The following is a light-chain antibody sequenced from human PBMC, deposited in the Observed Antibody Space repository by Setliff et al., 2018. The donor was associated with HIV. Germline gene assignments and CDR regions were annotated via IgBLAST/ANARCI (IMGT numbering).Light chain of an antibody. CDR2: ELS. V-gene: IGLV2-8*01. CDR3: ASYAGDGVHDIYV. CDR1: SSDIGSHNH. Sequence: QSALTQPPSASWSPGQSVAISCTGTSSDIGSHNHVSWYQQYPGKAPKLMIYELSQRPSGVPDRFSGSKSGNTASLTVSGLQAEDEADYYCASYAGDGVHDIYVFGTGTKVTVL. J-gene: IGLJ1*01.